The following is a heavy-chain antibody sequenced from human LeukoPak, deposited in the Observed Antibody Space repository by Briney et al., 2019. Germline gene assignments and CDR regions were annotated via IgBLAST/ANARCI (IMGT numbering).Heavy chain of an antibody. CDR2: IYYSGST. Sequence: PSQALSLTCTVSGGSISSGGYYWSWIRQPPGKGLEWIGYIYYSGSTNYNPSLKSRVTISVDTSKNQFSLKLSSVTAADTAVYYCARRSYYGPSAFDIWGQGTMVTVSS. J-gene: IGHJ3*02. CDR1: GGSISSGGYY. CDR3: ARRSYYGPSAFDI. V-gene: IGHV4-61*08. D-gene: IGHD3-10*01.